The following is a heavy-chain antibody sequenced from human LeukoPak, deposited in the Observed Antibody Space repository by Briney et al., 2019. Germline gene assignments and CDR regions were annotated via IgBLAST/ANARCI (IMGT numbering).Heavy chain of an antibody. V-gene: IGHV1-69*04. Sequence: ASVKVSCKASGGTFSSYAISWVRQAPGQGLEWMGRIIPILGIANYAQKFQGRVTITADKSTSTAYMELSSLRSEDTAVYYCASLRVRTTGYSSSWPSGYWGQGTLVTVSS. CDR1: GGTFSSYA. CDR3: ASLRVRTTGYSSSWPSGY. J-gene: IGHJ4*02. CDR2: IIPILGIA. D-gene: IGHD6-13*01.